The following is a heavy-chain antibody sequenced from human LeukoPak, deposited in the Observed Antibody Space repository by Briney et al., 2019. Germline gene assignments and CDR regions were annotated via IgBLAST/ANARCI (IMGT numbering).Heavy chain of an antibody. D-gene: IGHD3-3*01. CDR2: ISWNSGSI. CDR3: AKASSPPNWSGYYGDFDY. V-gene: IGHV3-9*01. J-gene: IGHJ4*02. Sequence: GGSLRLSCAASGFTFDDYAMHWVRQAPGKGLEWVSGISWNSGSIGYADSVKGRFTISRDNAKNSLYLQMNSLRAEDTALYYCAKASSPPNWSGYYGDFDYWGQGTLVTVSS. CDR1: GFTFDDYA.